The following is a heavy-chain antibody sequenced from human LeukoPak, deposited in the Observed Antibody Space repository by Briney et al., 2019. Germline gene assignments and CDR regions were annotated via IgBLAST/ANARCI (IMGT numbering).Heavy chain of an antibody. J-gene: IGHJ4*02. CDR2: ISAYNGNT. Sequence: GASVKVSCKASGYTFTNYGISWVRQAPGQGLEWMGWISAYNGNTNYAQKFQGRVTMTRNTSISAAYMELSSLISEDTAVYYCATESHYWGQGTLVTVSS. CDR1: GYTFTNYG. CDR3: ATESHY. V-gene: IGHV1-18*01.